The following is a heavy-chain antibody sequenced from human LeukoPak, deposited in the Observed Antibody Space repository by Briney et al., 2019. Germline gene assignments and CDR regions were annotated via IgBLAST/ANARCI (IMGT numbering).Heavy chain of an antibody. CDR2: IYYSGST. Sequence: PSETLSLTCAVYGGSFSGYYWSWIRQPPGKGLEWIGYIYYSGSTNYNPSLKSRVTISVDTSKNQFSLKLSSVTAADTAVYYCARVNFGLGYYYYYMDVWGKGTTVTISS. J-gene: IGHJ6*03. D-gene: IGHD3/OR15-3a*01. CDR1: GGSFSGYY. V-gene: IGHV4-59*01. CDR3: ARVNFGLGYYYYYMDV.